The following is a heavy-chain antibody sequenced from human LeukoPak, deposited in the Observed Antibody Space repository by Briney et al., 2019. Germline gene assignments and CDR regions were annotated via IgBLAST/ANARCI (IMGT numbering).Heavy chain of an antibody. D-gene: IGHD4-17*01. Sequence: GGSLRLSCAASGFTFDDYAMHWVRQAPGKGLEWVSGISWNSGSIGYADSVKGRFTISRDNAKNSLYLQMNSLRAVDTALYYCAKDIGYGDRQDAFDIWGQGTMVTVSS. CDR3: AKDIGYGDRQDAFDI. V-gene: IGHV3-9*01. CDR1: GFTFDDYA. CDR2: ISWNSGSI. J-gene: IGHJ3*02.